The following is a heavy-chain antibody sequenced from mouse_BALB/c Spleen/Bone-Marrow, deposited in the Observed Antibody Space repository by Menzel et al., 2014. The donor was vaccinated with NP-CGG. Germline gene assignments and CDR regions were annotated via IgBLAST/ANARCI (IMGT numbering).Heavy chain of an antibody. CDR1: GFTFSSYG. CDR3: ARDMITTRGFAY. Sequence: DVKLVESGGGLVQPGGSPKLSCAASGFTFSSYGMSWVRQTPDKRLELVATINSNGGSTYYPDSVKGRFTISRDNAKNTLYLQMSSLKSEDTAMYYCARDMITTRGFAYWGQGTLVTVSA. D-gene: IGHD2-4*01. J-gene: IGHJ3*01. V-gene: IGHV5-6-3*01. CDR2: INSNGGST.